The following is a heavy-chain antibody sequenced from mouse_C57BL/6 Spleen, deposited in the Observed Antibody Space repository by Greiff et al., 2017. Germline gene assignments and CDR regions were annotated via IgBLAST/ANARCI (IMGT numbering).Heavy chain of an antibody. V-gene: IGHV1-61*01. J-gene: IGHJ2*01. CDR2: IYPSDSET. CDR1: GYTFTSYW. D-gene: IGHD2-5*01. CDR3: ARGAYYSNYGFDY. Sequence: QVQLQQPGAELVRPGSSVKLSCKASGYTFTSYWMDWVKQRPGQGLEWIGNIYPSDSETHYNQKFKDKATLTVDKSSSTAYMQLSSLTSEDSAVYYCARGAYYSNYGFDYWGQGTTRTVSS.